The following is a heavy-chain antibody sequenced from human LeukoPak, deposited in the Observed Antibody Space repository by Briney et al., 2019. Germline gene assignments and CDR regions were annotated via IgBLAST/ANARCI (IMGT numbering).Heavy chain of an antibody. V-gene: IGHV4-59*01. J-gene: IGHJ2*01. Sequence: SETLSLTCTVSGGSISSYYWSWIRQPPGKGLGWIGYIYYSGSTNYNPSRKSRVTISVDTSKNQFSLKLSSVTAADTAVYYCARNHPYSSGWYSRSGWYFDLWGRGTLVTVSS. CDR3: ARNHPYSSGWYSRSGWYFDL. D-gene: IGHD6-19*01. CDR1: GGSISSYY. CDR2: IYYSGST.